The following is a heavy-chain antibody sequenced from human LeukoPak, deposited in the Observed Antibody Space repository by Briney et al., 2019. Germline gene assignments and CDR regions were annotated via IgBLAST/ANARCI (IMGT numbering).Heavy chain of an antibody. V-gene: IGHV1-2*02. CDR3: VPSANYYYFDY. Sequence: ASVKVSCKASGYTFTNYYMHWVRQAPGLGFEWMGWINPKSGGTSYPQKFQGRLTMTRDTSISTAYMELSRLRSDDTAVYYCVPSANYYYFDYWGQGTLVTVSS. D-gene: IGHD4/OR15-4a*01. J-gene: IGHJ4*02. CDR1: GYTFTNYY. CDR2: INPKSGGT.